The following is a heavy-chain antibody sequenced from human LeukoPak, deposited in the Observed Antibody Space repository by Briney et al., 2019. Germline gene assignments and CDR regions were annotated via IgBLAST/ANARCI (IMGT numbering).Heavy chain of an antibody. V-gene: IGHV1-2*02. CDR2: INPNSGGT. CDR3: ARDRGYCSSTSCYHWLDP. D-gene: IGHD2-2*01. J-gene: IGHJ5*02. Sequence: GASVKVSCKASGYTFTGYYMHWVRQAPGQGLEWMGWINPNSGGTNYAQKFQGRVTMTRDMSISTAYMELSRLRSDDTAVYYCARDRGYCSSTSCYHWLDPWGQGTLVTVSS. CDR1: GYTFTGYY.